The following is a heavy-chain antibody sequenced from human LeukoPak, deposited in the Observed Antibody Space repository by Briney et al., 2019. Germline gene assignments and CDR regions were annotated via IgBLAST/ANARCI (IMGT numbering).Heavy chain of an antibody. J-gene: IGHJ4*02. V-gene: IGHV3-33*08. D-gene: IGHD3-22*01. CDR2: IWSDGSNK. CDR1: GFTFSSFS. CDR3: ARDSSGYYDY. Sequence: PGGSLRLSCAASGFTFSSFSMNWVRQAPGKGLEWVAVIWSDGSNKFYADSVKGRFTISRDNSKNTLYLQMNSLRAEDTAVYYCARDSSGYYDYWGQGTLVTVSS.